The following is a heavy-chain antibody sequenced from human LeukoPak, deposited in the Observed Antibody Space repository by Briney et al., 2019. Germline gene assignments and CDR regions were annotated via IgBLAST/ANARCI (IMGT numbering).Heavy chain of an antibody. V-gene: IGHV3-23*01. D-gene: IGHD3-10*01. CDR3: AKRNTMVRGGPCFDY. Sequence: GGSLRLSCAASGFTFSSYAMSWVRQAPGKGLEWVSVISATDGSTYYADSVKGRFTISRDNSKNTLYLQMNSLRAEDTAVYFCAKRNTMVRGGPCFDYWGQGLLVTVSS. CDR1: GFTFSSYA. J-gene: IGHJ4*02. CDR2: ISATDGST.